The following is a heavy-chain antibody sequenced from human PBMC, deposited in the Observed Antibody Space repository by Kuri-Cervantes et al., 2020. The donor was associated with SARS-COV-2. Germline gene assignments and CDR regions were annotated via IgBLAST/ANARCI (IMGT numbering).Heavy chain of an antibody. Sequence: GGSLRLSCAASGFTFSSYWMHWVRQAPGKGLVWVSRINSDGSTTSYADSAKGRFTISRDNAKNTLYLQMNSLRAEDTAVYYCARISIWVVAATLFLAYYYYYGTDVWGQGTTVTVSS. CDR3: ARISIWVVAATLFLAYYYYYGTDV. D-gene: IGHD2-15*01. CDR2: INSDGSTT. J-gene: IGHJ6*02. CDR1: GFTFSSYW. V-gene: IGHV3-74*01.